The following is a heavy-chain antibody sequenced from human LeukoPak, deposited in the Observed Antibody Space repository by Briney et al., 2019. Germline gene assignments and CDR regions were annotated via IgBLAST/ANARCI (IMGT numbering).Heavy chain of an antibody. CDR3: ARDPTPVWFGELLGIDY. D-gene: IGHD3-10*01. V-gene: IGHV7-4-1*02. CDR2: INTNTGNP. J-gene: IGHJ4*02. Sequence: GASVKVSCKASGYTFTSYAMNWVRQAPGQGLEWMGWINTNTGNPTYAQGFTGRFVFSLDTSVSTAYLQISSLKAEDTAVYYCARDPTPVWFGELLGIDYWGQGTLVTVSS. CDR1: GYTFTSYA.